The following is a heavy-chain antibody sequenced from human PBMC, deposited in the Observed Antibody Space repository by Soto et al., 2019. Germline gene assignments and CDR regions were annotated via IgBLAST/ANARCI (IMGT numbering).Heavy chain of an antibody. CDR2: INYSGTT. D-gene: IGHD1-26*01. V-gene: IGHV4-31*02. J-gene: IGHJ6*02. CDR3: ARDHKWNGMDL. Sequence: PSETLSLTWSVSGGSFSSDSFIWSWVRQFPGKGLEWIGYINYSGTTYYNPSLRSRITMSVDTSKNQFSLNLSSVTAADTAVYYCARDHKWNGMDLCGQGTTVTFSS. CDR1: GGSFSSDSFI.